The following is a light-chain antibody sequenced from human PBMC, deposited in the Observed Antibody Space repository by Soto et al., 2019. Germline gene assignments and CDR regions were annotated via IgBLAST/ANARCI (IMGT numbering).Light chain of an antibody. V-gene: IGLV1-51*01. J-gene: IGLJ1*01. Sequence: QSVLTQPPSVFAAPGQKVTISCSGSSSNIGGNSVSWYQQLPGTAPKLLIYDDNKRPSGIPDRFSGSKSGTSATLGITGFQTGDEADYYCGSWDSSLSAYVFXTGTKVTVL. CDR3: GSWDSSLSAYV. CDR2: DDN. CDR1: SSNIGGNS.